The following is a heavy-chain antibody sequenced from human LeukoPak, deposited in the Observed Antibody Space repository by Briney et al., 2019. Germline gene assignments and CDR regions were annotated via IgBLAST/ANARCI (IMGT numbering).Heavy chain of an antibody. V-gene: IGHV3-33*01. CDR3: AREYSSSSAGYYFDY. CDR1: GLTFSSYG. D-gene: IGHD6-6*01. CDR2: IWYDGSNK. Sequence: GGSLRLSCAASGLTFSSYGVHWVRQAPGKGLEWVAVIWYDGSNKYYADSVKGRFTISRDNSKNTLYLQMNSLRAEDTAVYYCAREYSSSSAGYYFDYWGQGTLVTVSS. J-gene: IGHJ4*02.